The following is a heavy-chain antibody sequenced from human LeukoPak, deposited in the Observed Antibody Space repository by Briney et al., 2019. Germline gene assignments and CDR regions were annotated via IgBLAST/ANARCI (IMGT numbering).Heavy chain of an antibody. CDR2: IYYSGST. J-gene: IGHJ3*02. V-gene: IGHV4-59*08. Sequence: PSETLSLTCTVSGGSISSYYWSWIRQPPGKGLEWIGYIYYSGSTNYNPSLKSRVTTSVDTSKNQFSLKLSSVTAADTGVYYCARLSFWGPMVRDRDASDIWGQGTMVTVSS. CDR3: ARLSFWGPMVRDRDASDI. CDR1: GGSISSYY. D-gene: IGHD3-10*01.